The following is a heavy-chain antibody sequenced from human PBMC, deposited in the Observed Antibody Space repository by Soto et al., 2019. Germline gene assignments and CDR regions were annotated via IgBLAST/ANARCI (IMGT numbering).Heavy chain of an antibody. CDR2: IIPIFGTA. CDR1: GGSFSSYA. CDR3: ARHLGGNHYYYGMDV. J-gene: IGHJ6*02. D-gene: IGHD3-16*01. V-gene: IGHV1-69*12. Sequence: QVQLVQSGAEVKKPGSSVKVSCKASGGSFSSYAISWVRQAPGQGLEWMGGIIPIFGTADYAQKFQGRVTITADDFTSTAYMELSSLRSEDTAVYYCARHLGGNHYYYGMDVWGQGTTVTVSS.